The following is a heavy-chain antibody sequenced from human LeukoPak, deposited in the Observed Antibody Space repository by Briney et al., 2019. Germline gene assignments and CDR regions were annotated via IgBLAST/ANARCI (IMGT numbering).Heavy chain of an antibody. CDR2: ISSNGGST. D-gene: IGHD5-12*01. J-gene: IGHJ6*02. CDR1: GFTFSSYA. CDR3: ARSGKWPDYYYGMDV. V-gene: IGHV3-64*01. Sequence: GGSLRLSCAASGFTFSSYAMHWVRQAPGKGLEYVSAISSNGGSTYYANSVKGRFTISRDNSKNTLYLQMGSLRAEDMAVYYCARSGKWPDYYYGMDVWGQGTTVTVSS.